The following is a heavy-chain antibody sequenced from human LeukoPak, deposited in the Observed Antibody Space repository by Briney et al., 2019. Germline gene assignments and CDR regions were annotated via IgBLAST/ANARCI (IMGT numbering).Heavy chain of an antibody. CDR1: GGTLSSYA. D-gene: IGHD6-6*01. CDR3: ARDRGQLEVVNDAFDI. Sequence: EASVKVSCKVSGGTLSSYAISWVRQAPGQGLEWMGGIIPIFGTANYAQKFQGRVTITTDESTSTAYMELSSLRSEDTAVYYCARDRGQLEVVNDAFDIWGQGTMVTVSS. J-gene: IGHJ3*02. CDR2: IIPIFGTA. V-gene: IGHV1-69*05.